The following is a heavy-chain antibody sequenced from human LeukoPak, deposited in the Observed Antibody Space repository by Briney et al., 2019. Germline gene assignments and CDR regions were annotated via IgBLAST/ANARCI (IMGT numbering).Heavy chain of an antibody. CDR1: GFTLSTYW. CDR3: ARDDYGYSSGWHPSANY. CDR2: ISSSGSTI. Sequence: GGSLRLSCAASGFTLSTYWMSWIRQAPGKGLEWVSYISSSGSTIYYADSVKGRFTISRDNAKNSLYLQMNSLRAEDTAVYYCARDDYGYSSGWHPSANYWGQGTLVTVSS. V-gene: IGHV3-11*04. J-gene: IGHJ4*02. D-gene: IGHD6-19*01.